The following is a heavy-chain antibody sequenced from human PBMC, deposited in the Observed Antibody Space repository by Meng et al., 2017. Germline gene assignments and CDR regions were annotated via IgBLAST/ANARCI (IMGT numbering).Heavy chain of an antibody. J-gene: IGHJ6*02. Sequence: SGPTLVKPTQTLTLTCTFSGFSLSTRGMCVSWVRQPPGKALEWLALIDCDDDKYYSTSLKTRLTFSKDTPKNQVVRTMTNMDPVDTATYYSARITTYCSGGSCHYYYYGMDVWGQGTMVTVSS. CDR3: ARITTYCSGGSCHYYYYGMDV. V-gene: IGHV2-70*20. CDR2: IDCDDDK. D-gene: IGHD2-15*01. CDR1: GFSLSTRGMC.